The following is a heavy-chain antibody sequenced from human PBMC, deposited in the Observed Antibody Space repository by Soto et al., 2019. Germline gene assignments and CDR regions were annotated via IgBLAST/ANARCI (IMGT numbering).Heavy chain of an antibody. CDR1: GFTFGSYW. D-gene: IGHD2-21*02. CDR3: ARAGYCGPGCYYYFDY. V-gene: IGHV3-7*01. J-gene: IGHJ4*02. CDR2: IKPDGSAT. Sequence: GSLRLSCAVSGFTFGSYWMNWVRLIPGKGLEWVAYIKPDGSATYYVDSVKGRFTISRDNAKNSLYLQMNSLRVEDTSVYYCARAGYCGPGCYYYFDYWGQGTLVTVSS.